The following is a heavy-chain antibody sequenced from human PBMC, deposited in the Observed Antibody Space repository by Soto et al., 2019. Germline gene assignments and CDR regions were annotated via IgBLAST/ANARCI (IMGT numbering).Heavy chain of an antibody. D-gene: IGHD1-26*01. CDR1: GFTFSSYG. Sequence: QVQLVESGGGMVQPGRSLRLSCVASGFTFSSYGMHWVRQAPGKGLEWVAIISYDGSNTYYADSVKGRFTISRDNSKNKLYLQMNSLRAEDTSVYYCAKEGGLSGSYYISSSYYFDYWGQGTLVTVSS. CDR3: AKEGGLSGSYYISSSYYFDY. CDR2: ISYDGSNT. J-gene: IGHJ4*02. V-gene: IGHV3-30*18.